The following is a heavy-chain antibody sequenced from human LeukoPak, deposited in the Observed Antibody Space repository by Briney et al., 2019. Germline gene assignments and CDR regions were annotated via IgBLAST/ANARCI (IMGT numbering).Heavy chain of an antibody. V-gene: IGHV3-66*01. CDR2: IYSGGST. CDR3: ARSDSSSWYGYYYYGMDV. Sequence: GGSLRLSCAASGFTVSSNYMSWVRQAPGKGLEWVSVIYSGGSTYYADSVKGRFTISRDNSKNSLYLQMNSLRAEDTAVYYCARSDSSSWYGYYYYGMDVWGQGTTVTVSS. CDR1: GFTVSSNY. J-gene: IGHJ6*02. D-gene: IGHD6-13*01.